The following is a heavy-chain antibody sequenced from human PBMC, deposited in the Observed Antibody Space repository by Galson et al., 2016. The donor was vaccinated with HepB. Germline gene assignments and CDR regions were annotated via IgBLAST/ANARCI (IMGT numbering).Heavy chain of an antibody. CDR3: ARVLFGSGSYWCLDV. CDR2: ISSSGTTI. CDR1: GFTFSRYE. Sequence: SLRLSCAASGFTFSRYEMNWVRQAPGKGLEWVSYISSSGTTIYYVDSVKGRFTISRDNAKNSLYLQMNSLRAEDTAVYYCARVLFGSGSYWCLDVWGQGTTVTVSS. J-gene: IGHJ6*02. V-gene: IGHV3-48*03. D-gene: IGHD3-10*01.